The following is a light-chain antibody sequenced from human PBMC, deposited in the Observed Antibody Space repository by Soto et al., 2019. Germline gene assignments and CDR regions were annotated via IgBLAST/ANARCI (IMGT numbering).Light chain of an antibody. Sequence: DIQLTRSPSFLSASVGDRVTITCRASQGISSYLAWYQQKPGKAPKLLIYAASTLQSGVPSRFSGSGSGTEFTLTISSLQPEDFAIYYCQQLNSYLTFGGGTKVESK. V-gene: IGKV1-9*01. CDR1: QGISSY. CDR3: QQLNSYLT. J-gene: IGKJ4*01. CDR2: AAS.